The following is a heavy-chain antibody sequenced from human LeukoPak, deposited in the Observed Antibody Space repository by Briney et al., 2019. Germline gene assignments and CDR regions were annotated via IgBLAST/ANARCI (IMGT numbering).Heavy chain of an antibody. CDR1: GFTFRDYT. CDR2: IRSKANSYAT. Sequence: PGGSLRLSCAASGFTFRDYTMNWVRQASGKGLEWVGRIRSKANSYATAYAASVKGRFTISRDDSKNTAYLQMNSLKTEDTAVYYCTRRVGENYYFDYWGQGTLVTVSS. CDR3: TRRVGENYYFDY. D-gene: IGHD3-10*01. J-gene: IGHJ4*02. V-gene: IGHV3-73*01.